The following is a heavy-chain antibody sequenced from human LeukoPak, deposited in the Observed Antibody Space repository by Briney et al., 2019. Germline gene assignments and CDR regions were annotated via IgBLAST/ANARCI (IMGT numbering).Heavy chain of an antibody. CDR1: GFTFSSYS. D-gene: IGHD4-23*01. CDR2: ISGSSSYI. Sequence: GGSLRLSCAASGFTFSSYSMNWVRQAPGKGLEWVSSISGSSSYIYYADSVKGRFTISRDNAKNSLYLQMTSLRAEDTGVYYCFDYNADNSWDYWGQGTLVTVSS. CDR3: FDYNADNSWDY. V-gene: IGHV3-21*03. J-gene: IGHJ4*02.